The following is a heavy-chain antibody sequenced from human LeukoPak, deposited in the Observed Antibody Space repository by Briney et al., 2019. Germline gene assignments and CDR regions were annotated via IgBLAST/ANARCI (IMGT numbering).Heavy chain of an antibody. V-gene: IGHV4-4*02. CDR1: GGFISSGNW. CDR2: IHHSVGT. D-gene: IGHD1-1*01. Sequence: SETLSLTCAVSGGFISSGNWWGWFRQPPGKGLEWIEEIHHSVGTNYNPSLKSRLAISMDKSENQFSLDLTSVTAADTAMYYCARKGPSTIADYWGRGTLVTVSS. J-gene: IGHJ4*02. CDR3: ARKGPSTIADY.